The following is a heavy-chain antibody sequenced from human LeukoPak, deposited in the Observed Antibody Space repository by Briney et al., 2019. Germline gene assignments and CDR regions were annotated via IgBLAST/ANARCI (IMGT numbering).Heavy chain of an antibody. CDR3: ARLDCSSTSCYRGGLFDP. CDR1: GYSISSGYY. D-gene: IGHD2-2*02. Sequence: SETLSLTCTVSGYSISSGYYWAWIRQPPGKGLEWIGSIYHSEGTYYNPSLKSRVTMSVDTSKNLFSLQLSSVTAADTAVYYCARLDCSSTSCYRGGLFDPWGQGTLVTVSS. CDR2: IYHSEGT. V-gene: IGHV4-38-2*02. J-gene: IGHJ5*02.